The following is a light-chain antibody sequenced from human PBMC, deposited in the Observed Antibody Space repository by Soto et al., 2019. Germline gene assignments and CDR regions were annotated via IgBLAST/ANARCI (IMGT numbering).Light chain of an antibody. Sequence: EIVMTQSPATLSVSPGERATLSCRASQSVTSNLAWYQQKPGQAPRLLIYGASTRATGLPARCSGSGSGTEFTLTISSLHSEDLAVYYCQQYDSWPLTFGHGTRLEIK. V-gene: IGKV3-15*01. CDR3: QQYDSWPLT. CDR2: GAS. CDR1: QSVTSN. J-gene: IGKJ5*01.